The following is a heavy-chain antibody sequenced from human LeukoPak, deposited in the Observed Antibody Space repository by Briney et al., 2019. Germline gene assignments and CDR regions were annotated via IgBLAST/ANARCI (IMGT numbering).Heavy chain of an antibody. CDR1: GFTFSGYS. Sequence: GGSLRLSCAASGFTFSGYSMNWVRQAPGKGLEWVSSISSSSSYIYYADSVKGRFTISRDNAKNSLYLQMNSLRAEDTAVYYCARGRYCSSTSCYVDYWGQGTLVTVSS. J-gene: IGHJ4*02. CDR3: ARGRYCSSTSCYVDY. V-gene: IGHV3-21*01. D-gene: IGHD2-2*01. CDR2: ISSSSSYI.